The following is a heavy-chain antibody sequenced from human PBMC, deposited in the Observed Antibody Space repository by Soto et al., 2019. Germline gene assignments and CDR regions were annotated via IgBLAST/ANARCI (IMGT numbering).Heavy chain of an antibody. J-gene: IGHJ4*02. D-gene: IGHD6-6*01. V-gene: IGHV2-5*02. Sequence: QITLKESGPTLVKPTQTLTLTCTFSGFSLSTSGVGVGWIRQPPGKALEWLALIYWDDDKRYSPSLNSRLTITKDTPKNPVVLTMTNMDPVDTATYYCAHSRPPRLLDYWGQGTLVTASS. CDR1: GFSLSTSGVG. CDR2: IYWDDDK. CDR3: AHSRPPRLLDY.